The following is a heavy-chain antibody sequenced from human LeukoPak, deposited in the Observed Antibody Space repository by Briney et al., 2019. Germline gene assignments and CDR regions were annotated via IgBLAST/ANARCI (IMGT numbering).Heavy chain of an antibody. J-gene: IGHJ4*02. CDR3: ARDEPYYYDSSGYYTYYFDY. D-gene: IGHD3-22*01. V-gene: IGHV4-4*07. CDR2: IYTSGST. Sequence: PSETLSLTCTVSGGSISSYYWSWIRQPAGKGLEWIGRIYTSGSTNYNPSLKSRVTISVDKSKNQFSLKLSSATAADTAVYYCARDEPYYYDSSGYYTYYFDYWGQGTLVTVSS. CDR1: GGSISSYY.